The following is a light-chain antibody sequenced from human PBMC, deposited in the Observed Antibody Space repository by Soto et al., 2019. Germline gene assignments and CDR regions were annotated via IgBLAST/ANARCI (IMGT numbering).Light chain of an antibody. V-gene: IGLV2-14*01. Sequence: QSVLTQPTSVSGSPGQSITISCTGNHSDIGTYDYVSWYQQHPGKVPRLLIYGVRNRPPGISSRFFGSKTGLTASLTISRLQAEDEADYYCSSFTSNRLYVFGLGTKVTV. CDR3: SSFTSNRLYV. CDR2: GVR. J-gene: IGLJ1*01. CDR1: HSDIGTYDY.